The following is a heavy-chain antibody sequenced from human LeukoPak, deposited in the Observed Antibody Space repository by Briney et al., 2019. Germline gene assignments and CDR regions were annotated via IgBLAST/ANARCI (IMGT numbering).Heavy chain of an antibody. CDR1: GFTFSSYA. Sequence: GGSLRLSCAASGFTFSSYAMSWVRQAPGKGLEWVSAISGSGGSTYYADSVKGRFTISRDNSKNTLYLQMNSLRAEDTAVYYCAKDKTQDIVVVPAAIIFDYWGLGTLVTVSP. V-gene: IGHV3-23*01. J-gene: IGHJ4*02. CDR3: AKDKTQDIVVVPAAIIFDY. CDR2: ISGSGGST. D-gene: IGHD2-2*01.